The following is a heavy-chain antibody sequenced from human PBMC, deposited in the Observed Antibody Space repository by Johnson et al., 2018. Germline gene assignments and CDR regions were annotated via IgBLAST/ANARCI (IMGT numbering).Heavy chain of an antibody. Sequence: QVQLQESGPGLVKPSQTLSLTCTVSGGSISSGSYYWTWIRQPAGKGLEWIGRIYSSGSTNYNPPLKSRLTRSVDTSKNQFSLRLSSVAPADPAVYDCAREAYVDYYYYMDVWGKGTTVTVSS. V-gene: IGHV4-61*02. CDR3: AREAYVDYYYYMDV. D-gene: IGHD2-8*01. J-gene: IGHJ6*03. CDR1: GGSISSGSYY. CDR2: IYSSGST.